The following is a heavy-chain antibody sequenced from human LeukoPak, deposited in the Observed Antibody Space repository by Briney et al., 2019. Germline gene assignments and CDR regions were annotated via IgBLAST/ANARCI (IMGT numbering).Heavy chain of an antibody. CDR2: IYYSGST. V-gene: IGHV4-39*07. CDR3: ARSLRYYYYYMDV. CDR1: GGSISSSSYY. Sequence: KPSETLSLTCTVSGGSISSSSYYWGWIRQPPGKGLEWIGSIYYSGSTYYNPSLKSRVTISVDTSKNQFSLKLSSVTAADTAVYYCARSLRYYYYYMDVWGKGTTVTVSS. J-gene: IGHJ6*03.